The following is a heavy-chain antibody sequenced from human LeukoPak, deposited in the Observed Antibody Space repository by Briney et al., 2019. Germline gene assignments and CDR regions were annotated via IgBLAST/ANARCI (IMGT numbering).Heavy chain of an antibody. CDR3: ARIYYDTSGHVEPTDY. CDR2: INPNSGGT. V-gene: IGHV1-2*02. CDR1: GYTFTGYY. D-gene: IGHD3-22*01. J-gene: IGHJ4*02. Sequence: ASVKVSCKASGYTFTGYYLHWVRQAPGQGLEWMGWINPNSGGTNYTQKFQSRVTMTRDTSLSTAYMELSRLRSDDTAVYYCARIYYDTSGHVEPTDYWGQGTLVTVSS.